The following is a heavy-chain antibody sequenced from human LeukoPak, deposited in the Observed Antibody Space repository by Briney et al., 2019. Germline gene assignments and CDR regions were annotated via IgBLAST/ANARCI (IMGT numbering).Heavy chain of an antibody. CDR3: ARAFTGYYDSSGYYSRDY. V-gene: IGHV3-21*04. Sequence: AGGSLRLSCAASGFTFSSYSMNWVRQAPGKGLEWVSSISSSSSYIYYADSVKGRFTISRDNAKNSLYLQMNSLRAEDTAVYYCARAFTGYYDSSGYYSRDYWGQGILVTVSS. J-gene: IGHJ4*02. CDR2: ISSSSSYI. D-gene: IGHD3-22*01. CDR1: GFTFSSYS.